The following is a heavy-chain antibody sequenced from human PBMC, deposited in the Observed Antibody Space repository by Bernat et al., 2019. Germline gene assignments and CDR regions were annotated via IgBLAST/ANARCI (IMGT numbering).Heavy chain of an antibody. CDR2: ISSSSSTI. CDR3: ARSRSGDDSSSWYSHYYYYGMDV. J-gene: IGHJ6*01. CDR1: GFTFSSYS. V-gene: IGHV3-48*02. Sequence: EVQLVESGGGLVQPGGSLRLSCAASGFTFSSYSMNWVRQAPGKGLEWVSYISSSSSTINYADSVKGRFSISRDNAKNALYRQMNSLRDEETAVYYCARSRSGDDSSSWYSHYYYYGMDVWGRGTTVTVSS. D-gene: IGHD6-13*01.